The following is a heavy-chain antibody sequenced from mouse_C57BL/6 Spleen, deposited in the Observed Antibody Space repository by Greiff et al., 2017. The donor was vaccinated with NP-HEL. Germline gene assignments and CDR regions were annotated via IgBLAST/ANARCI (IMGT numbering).Heavy chain of an antibody. CDR3: ARDRGGAMDY. J-gene: IGHJ4*01. Sequence: DVKLVESGRRLVKPGGSLKLSCAASGFTFSSYAMSWVRQTPEKRLEWVATISDGGSYTYYPDNVKGRFTISRDNAKNNLYLQMSHLKSEDTAMYYCARDRGGAMDYWGQGTSVTVSS. CDR2: ISDGGSYT. V-gene: IGHV5-4*01. CDR1: GFTFSSYA.